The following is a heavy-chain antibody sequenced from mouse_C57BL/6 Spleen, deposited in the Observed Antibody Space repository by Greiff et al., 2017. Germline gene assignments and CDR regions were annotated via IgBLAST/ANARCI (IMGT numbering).Heavy chain of an antibody. V-gene: IGHV1-72*01. D-gene: IGHD1-1*01. CDR3: ASHSSSPYYYAMDY. Sequence: QVQLMQPGAELVKPGASVKLSCKASGYPFTSYWMHWVQQRPGRGLEWIGRIDPNSGGTKYNEKFKRKSTLTVDKPSSTAYMQLSSLTSEDSAVYYCASHSSSPYYYAMDYWGQGTLVTVAT. CDR1: GYPFTSYW. CDR2: IDPNSGGT. J-gene: IGHJ4*01.